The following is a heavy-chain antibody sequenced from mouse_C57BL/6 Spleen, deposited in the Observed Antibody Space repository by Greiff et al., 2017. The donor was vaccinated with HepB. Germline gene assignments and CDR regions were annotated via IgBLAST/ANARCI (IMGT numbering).Heavy chain of an antibody. Sequence: QVQLQQSGAELVRPGASVTLSCKASGYTFTDYEMHWVKQTPVHGLEWIGAIDPETGGTAYNQKFKGKAILTADKSSSTAYMELRSLTSEDSAVYYCTIYGNSLFDYWGQGTTLTVSS. D-gene: IGHD2-1*01. CDR2: IDPETGGT. CDR1: GYTFTDYE. V-gene: IGHV1-15*01. J-gene: IGHJ2*01. CDR3: TIYGNSLFDY.